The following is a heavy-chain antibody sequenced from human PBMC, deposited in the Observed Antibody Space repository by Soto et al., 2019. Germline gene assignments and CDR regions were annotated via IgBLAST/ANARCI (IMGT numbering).Heavy chain of an antibody. Sequence: QLQLQESGPGLVKPSETLSLTRTVSGDSISSNNYYWGWIRQPPGKGLEWIGSMYHSGNTYHNPSLKSRVTISVDTSKNQLSLNLRSVTAADTAVYYCARHRGPTGPNYWGQGTLVTVSS. CDR3: ARHRGPTGPNY. CDR1: GDSISSNNYY. CDR2: MYHSGNT. J-gene: IGHJ4*02. D-gene: IGHD3-10*01. V-gene: IGHV4-39*01.